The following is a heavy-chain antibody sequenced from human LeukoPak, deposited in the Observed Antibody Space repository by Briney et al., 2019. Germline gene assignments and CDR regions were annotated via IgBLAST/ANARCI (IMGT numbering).Heavy chain of an antibody. D-gene: IGHD3-10*01. CDR3: PGDGMVRAFGAFDI. Sequence: GASVKVSCKASGYTSTGYYMHWVRQAPGQGLEWMGWINPNSGGTNYAQKFQGRVTMTRDTSIRAAYMELSRLRSDDTAGYYCPGDGMVRAFGAFDIWGEGRMATVSS. V-gene: IGHV1-2*02. J-gene: IGHJ3*02. CDR1: GYTSTGYY. CDR2: INPNSGGT.